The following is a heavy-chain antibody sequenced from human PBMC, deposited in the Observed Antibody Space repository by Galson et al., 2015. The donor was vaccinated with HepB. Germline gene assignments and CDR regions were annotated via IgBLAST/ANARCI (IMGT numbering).Heavy chain of an antibody. CDR1: GYSFTSYW. CDR3: ASPAYYDSSGYYSPPDAFDI. CDR2: IYPGDSDT. V-gene: IGHV5-51*01. Sequence: QSGAEVKKPGESLKISCKGSGYSFTSYWIGWVRQMPGKGLEWMGIIYPGDSDTRYSPSFQGQVTISADKSISTAYLQWSSLKASDTAMYYCASPAYYDSSGYYSPPDAFDIWGQGTMVTVSS. J-gene: IGHJ3*02. D-gene: IGHD3-22*01.